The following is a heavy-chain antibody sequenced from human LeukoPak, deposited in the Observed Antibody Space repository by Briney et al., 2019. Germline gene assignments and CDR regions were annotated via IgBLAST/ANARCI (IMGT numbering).Heavy chain of an antibody. J-gene: IGHJ4*02. CDR3: ARESFDWLFDS. V-gene: IGHV3-7*01. Sequence: PGGSLRLSCAASGFTFSSYWMSWVRQAPGKGLEWVAKIKQDGSEKYYVDSVKGRFTISRDNAKNSLYLQMSGLRAEDTAVYYCARESFDWLFDSWGQGTLVTVSS. CDR1: GFTFSSYW. D-gene: IGHD3-9*01. CDR2: IKQDGSEK.